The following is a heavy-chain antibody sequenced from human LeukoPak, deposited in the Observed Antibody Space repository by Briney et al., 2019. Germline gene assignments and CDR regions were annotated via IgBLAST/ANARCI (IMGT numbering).Heavy chain of an antibody. CDR3: ARVARHPGIAVAGNDY. D-gene: IGHD6-19*01. Sequence: GGSLRLSCAASGFTFSSYSMNWVRQAPGKGLEWVSSISSSSSYIYYADSVKGRFTISRDNARKSLYLQMDSLRAEDTAVYYCARVARHPGIAVAGNDYWGQGTLVTVSS. V-gene: IGHV3-21*01. CDR1: GFTFSSYS. CDR2: ISSSSSYI. J-gene: IGHJ4*02.